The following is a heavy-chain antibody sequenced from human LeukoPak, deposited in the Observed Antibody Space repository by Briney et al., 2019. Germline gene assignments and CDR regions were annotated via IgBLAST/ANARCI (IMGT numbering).Heavy chain of an antibody. CDR2: INHSGST. Sequence: SETLSLTCAVYGGTFSGYYWRWIRQPPGKGLEWIGEINHSGSTNYNPSLKSRVTISVDTSKNQFSLKLSSVTAADTAVYYSARNLYYYDSSGYSRALGYWGQGTLVTVSS. V-gene: IGHV4-34*01. J-gene: IGHJ4*02. CDR1: GGTFSGYY. CDR3: ARNLYYYDSSGYSRALGY. D-gene: IGHD3-22*01.